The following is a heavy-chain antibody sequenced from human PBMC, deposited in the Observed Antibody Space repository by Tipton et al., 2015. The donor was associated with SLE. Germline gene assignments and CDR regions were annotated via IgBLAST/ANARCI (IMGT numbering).Heavy chain of an antibody. J-gene: IGHJ4*02. CDR1: GGSISSYF. CDR3: AGEPDY. Sequence: LRLSCTVSGGSISSYFWSWIRQPPGLGLEWIGHISYSGSTNYNPSLKSRVTISVDTSKNQFSLKLSSVTAADTAVYYCAGEPDYWGQGTLVTVSS. CDR2: ISYSGST. V-gene: IGHV4-59*01.